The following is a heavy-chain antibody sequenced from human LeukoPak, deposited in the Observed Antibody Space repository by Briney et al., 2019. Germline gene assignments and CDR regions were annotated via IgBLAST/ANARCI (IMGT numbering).Heavy chain of an antibody. CDR1: GGSISNNYYY. D-gene: IGHD3-3*01. CDR3: ARSFGNALGLFLI. Sequence: PSETLSLTCTVSGGSISNNYYYWGWIRQPPGKGLEWIGSVYYTGTPYYNPSLKSRVTISVDTSRNQFSLKLSSVSAADTAVYYCARSFGNALGLFLIWGQGTLVTVSS. V-gene: IGHV4-39*01. CDR2: VYYTGTP. J-gene: IGHJ4*02.